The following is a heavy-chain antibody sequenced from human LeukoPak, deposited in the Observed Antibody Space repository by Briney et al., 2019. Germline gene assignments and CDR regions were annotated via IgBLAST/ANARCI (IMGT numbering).Heavy chain of an antibody. D-gene: IGHD6-19*01. CDR1: GGSISSYY. CDR3: ARTTYSSGWYGIFDY. CDR2: IYYSGSS. Sequence: ASETLSLTCTVSGGSISSYYWSWIRQPPGKGLEWIAYIYYSGSSNYNPSLKSRATISVDTSKNQFSLKLTSVTAADTAVYYCARTTYSSGWYGIFDYWGQGTLVTVSS. J-gene: IGHJ4*02. V-gene: IGHV4-59*01.